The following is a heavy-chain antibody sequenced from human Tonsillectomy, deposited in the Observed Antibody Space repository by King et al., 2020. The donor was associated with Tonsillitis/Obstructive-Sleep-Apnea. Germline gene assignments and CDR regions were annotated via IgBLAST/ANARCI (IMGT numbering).Heavy chain of an antibody. Sequence: VQLVESGGGVVQPGRSLRLSCAASGFTFSSYGMHWVRQATGKGLEWVAVIWYDGSNKDYSDSVTGRFTISRDNSKNTLYLQMNSLRAEDTAVYYCARDLSHRSSGSDYWGQGTLVTVSS. V-gene: IGHV3-33*01. CDR3: ARDLSHRSSGSDY. J-gene: IGHJ4*02. CDR2: IWYDGSNK. CDR1: GFTFSSYG. D-gene: IGHD6-19*01.